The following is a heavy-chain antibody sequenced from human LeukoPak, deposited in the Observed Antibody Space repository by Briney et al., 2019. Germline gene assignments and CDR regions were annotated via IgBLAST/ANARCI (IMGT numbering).Heavy chain of an antibody. J-gene: IGHJ4*02. Sequence: GASVKVSCKASGYTFTSYDINWVRQPTGQGLEWMGWMNPNSGGTKYAEKFQGRVTMTRDTSISTIYMEVGRLTSDDTAVYYCARDDCSGGSCYRTWGQGTLVTVSS. CDR1: GYTFTSYD. CDR2: MNPNSGGT. CDR3: ARDDCSGGSCYRT. V-gene: IGHV1-2*02. D-gene: IGHD2-15*01.